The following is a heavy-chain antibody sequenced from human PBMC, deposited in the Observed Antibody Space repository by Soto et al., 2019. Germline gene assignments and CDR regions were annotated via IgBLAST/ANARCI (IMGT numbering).Heavy chain of an antibody. CDR3: ATSGLDYYDSSGYFAGFEY. CDR1: GFSFSTYG. Sequence: GGSLRLSCAASGFSFSTYGMHWVRQAPGKGLEWVAFISNDGSNKYYADSVKGRFTISRDNSKNTLYLQMNSLRAEDTAVYYCATSGLDYYDSSGYFAGFEYWGQGTLVTVSS. J-gene: IGHJ4*02. D-gene: IGHD3-22*01. CDR2: ISNDGSNK. V-gene: IGHV3-30*03.